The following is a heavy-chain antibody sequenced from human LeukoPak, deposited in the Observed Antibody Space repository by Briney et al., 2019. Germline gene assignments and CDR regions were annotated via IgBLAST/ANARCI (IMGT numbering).Heavy chain of an antibody. V-gene: IGHV3-23*01. CDR1: GFTFSSYW. J-gene: IGHJ4*02. Sequence: GALSLSCAASGFTFSSYWMTWVRQAPGKGLEWVSAISGSGGSTYYADSVKGRFTISRDNSKNTLYLQMNSLRAEDTAVYYCAKGGDFDWLFLFDYWGQGTLVTVSS. D-gene: IGHD3-9*01. CDR3: AKGGDFDWLFLFDY. CDR2: ISGSGGST.